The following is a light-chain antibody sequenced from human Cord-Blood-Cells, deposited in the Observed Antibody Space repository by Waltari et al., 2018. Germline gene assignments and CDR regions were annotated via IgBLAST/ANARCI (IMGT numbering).Light chain of an antibody. CDR2: YVS. V-gene: IGLV2-11*01. Sequence: QSALTQPRSVSGSPGQSVTISCTGTSSDVGGYNYVSWYQQHPGKAPKRVIYYVSRRPSGVPDRFSGSKSGNTASLTISGLQAEDEADYYCCSYAGSYPWVFGGGTKLTVL. CDR3: CSYAGSYPWV. J-gene: IGLJ3*02. CDR1: SSDVGGYNY.